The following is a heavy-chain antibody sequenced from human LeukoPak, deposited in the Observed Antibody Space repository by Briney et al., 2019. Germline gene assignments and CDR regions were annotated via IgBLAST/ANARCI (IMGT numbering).Heavy chain of an antibody. CDR3: AKDFPYDPFHH. Sequence: PGGSLRLSCAASGFTFSSFGMHWVRQAPGKGLEWVTFIRYDGSDKYFADSVKGRFTISRDNSKNTLYLQLNSLRPEDTAVYYCAKDFPYDPFHHWGQGTLVAVSS. J-gene: IGHJ1*01. V-gene: IGHV3-30*02. CDR2: IRYDGSDK. D-gene: IGHD5-12*01. CDR1: GFTFSSFG.